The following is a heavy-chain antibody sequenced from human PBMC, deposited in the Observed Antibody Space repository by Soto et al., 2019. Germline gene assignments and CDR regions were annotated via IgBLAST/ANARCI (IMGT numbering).Heavy chain of an antibody. Sequence: GGSLRLSCAASGFTFSGFWMSWVRQAPGKGLEWVANIKQDGSEKNYVDSVKGRFTISRDNAKNSLFLQMNSLRAEDTAVYYCARDSGSSYYHYTHFDYWGQGTLVTVSS. V-gene: IGHV3-7*01. CDR1: GFTFSGFW. D-gene: IGHD2-15*01. CDR3: ARDSGSSYYHYTHFDY. CDR2: IKQDGSEK. J-gene: IGHJ4*02.